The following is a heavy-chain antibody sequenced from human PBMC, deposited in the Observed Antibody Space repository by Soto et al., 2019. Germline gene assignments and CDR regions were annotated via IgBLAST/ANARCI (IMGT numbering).Heavy chain of an antibody. J-gene: IGHJ6*02. CDR2: IIPIFGTA. CDR3: ARTNYYDSSGYYSPADV. D-gene: IGHD3-22*01. V-gene: IGHV1-69*06. Sequence: ASVKVSCKASGGTFSSYAISWVRQAPGQGLEWMGGIIPIFGTANYAQKFQGRVTITADKSTSTAYMELSSLRSEDTAVYYCARTNYYDSSGYYSPADVWGQGTTVTVSS. CDR1: GGTFSSYA.